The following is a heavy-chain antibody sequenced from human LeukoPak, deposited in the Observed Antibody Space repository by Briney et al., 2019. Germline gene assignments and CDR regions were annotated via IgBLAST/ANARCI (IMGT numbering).Heavy chain of an antibody. CDR2: ISSSSSYI. CDR3: ARGGGPTYYDFWSGYYDYYYYGMDV. CDR1: GFTFSSYS. J-gene: IGHJ6*02. V-gene: IGHV3-21*01. Sequence: GGSLRLSCAASGFTFSSYSMNWVRQAPGKGLEWVSSISSSSSYIYYADSVKGRFTISRDNAKNSLYLQMNSLRAEDTAVYYCARGGGPTYYDFWSGYYDYYYYGMDVWGQGTTVTVSS. D-gene: IGHD3-3*01.